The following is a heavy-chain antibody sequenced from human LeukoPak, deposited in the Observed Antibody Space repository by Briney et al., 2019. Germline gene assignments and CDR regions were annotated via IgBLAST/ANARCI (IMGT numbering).Heavy chain of an antibody. CDR2: IYSGGST. D-gene: IGHD3-16*01. J-gene: IGHJ4*02. CDR3: ARSSYDYVWGSFES. V-gene: IGHV3-53*01. Sequence: GGSLRLSCAASGLTVTNAWMHWFRQAPGKGLEWVSVIYSGGSTYYADSVKGRFTISRDNSKNTLYLQMNSLRAEDTAVYYCARSSYDYVWGSFESWGQGTLVTVSS. CDR1: GLTVTNAW.